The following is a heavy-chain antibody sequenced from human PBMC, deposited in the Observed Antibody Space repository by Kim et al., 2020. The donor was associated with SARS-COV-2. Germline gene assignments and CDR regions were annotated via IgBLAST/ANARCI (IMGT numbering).Heavy chain of an antibody. Sequence: SETLSLTCAVYGGSFSGYYWSWIRQPPGKGLEWIGEINHSGSTNYNPSLKSRVTISVDTSKNQFSLKLSSVTAADTAVYYCARGTMVRGVGPKGVFDPWGQGTLVTVSS. CDR3: ARGTMVRGVGPKGVFDP. CDR2: INHSGST. V-gene: IGHV4-34*01. D-gene: IGHD3-10*01. CDR1: GGSFSGYY. J-gene: IGHJ5*02.